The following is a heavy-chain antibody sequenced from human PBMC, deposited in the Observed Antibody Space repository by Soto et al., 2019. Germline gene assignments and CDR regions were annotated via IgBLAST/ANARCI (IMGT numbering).Heavy chain of an antibody. D-gene: IGHD6-6*01. CDR2: ISAYNGNT. Sequence: GASVKVSCKASGYTFTSYGISWVRQAPGQGLEWMGWISAYNGNTNYAQKLQGRVTMTTDTSTSTAYMELRSLRSDDTAVYYCARDLSIAARPSPPVSDYWGQGTLVTVSS. CDR1: GYTFTSYG. V-gene: IGHV1-18*01. J-gene: IGHJ4*02. CDR3: ARDLSIAARPSPPVSDY.